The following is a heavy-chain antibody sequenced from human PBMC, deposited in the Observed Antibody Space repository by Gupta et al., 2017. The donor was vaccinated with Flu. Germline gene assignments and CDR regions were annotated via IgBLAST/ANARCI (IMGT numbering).Heavy chain of an antibody. CDR3: AKDGIAARRPGYYYYGMDV. V-gene: IGHV3-23*01. CDR1: GFTFSSYA. Sequence: EVQLLESGGGLVQPGGSLRLSCAASGFTFSSYAMSWVRQAPGKGLEWVSAISGSGGSTYYADSVKGRFTISRDNSKNTLYLQMNSLRAEDTAVYYCAKDGIAARRPGYYYYGMDVWGQGTTGTVS. CDR2: ISGSGGST. J-gene: IGHJ6*02. D-gene: IGHD6-6*01.